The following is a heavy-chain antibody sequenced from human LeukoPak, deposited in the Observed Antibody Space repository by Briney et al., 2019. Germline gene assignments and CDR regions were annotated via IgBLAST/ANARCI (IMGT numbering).Heavy chain of an antibody. V-gene: IGHV3-30*18. CDR2: ISYDGINK. J-gene: IGHJ4*02. CDR3: AKEVSRISFFDY. D-gene: IGHD2-15*01. Sequence: GRSLRLSCAASGFTFSYCAMHWARQAPGKGLEWVALISYDGINKYYADSVKGRFTISRDNSKNTLYLQMNSLGAEDTAVYYCAKEVSRISFFDYWGQGALITVSS. CDR1: GFTFSYCA.